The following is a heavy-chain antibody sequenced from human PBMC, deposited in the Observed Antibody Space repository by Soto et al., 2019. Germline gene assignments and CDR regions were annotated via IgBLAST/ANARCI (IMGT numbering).Heavy chain of an antibody. J-gene: IGHJ4*02. CDR2: INHSGST. V-gene: IGHV4-34*01. D-gene: IGHD2-15*01. CDR1: GGSFSDYY. CDR3: ARRGCSGGSCYRPFFAD. Sequence: QVQLHQWGAGLLKPSKTLSLTCAVYGGSFSDYYWSWIRQPRGKGLEWIGEINHSGSTIYNPSLKRRVTMSVDTSKAQCSLTLTSVTAADTPVYYCARRGCSGGSCYRPFFADWGQGTLVTVSS.